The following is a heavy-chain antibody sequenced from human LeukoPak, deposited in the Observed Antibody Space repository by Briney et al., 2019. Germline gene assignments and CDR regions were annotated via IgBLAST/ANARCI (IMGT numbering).Heavy chain of an antibody. V-gene: IGHV1-69*13. Sequence: ASVKVSCKASGGTFSSYAISWVRQAPGQGLEWMGGIIPIFGTANYAQKFQGRVTITADESTSTAYMELSSLRSEDTAVYYCARGLISSGYYYVHHYYYYMDVWGKGTTVTISS. D-gene: IGHD3-22*01. CDR3: ARGLISSGYYYVHHYYYYMDV. J-gene: IGHJ6*03. CDR2: IIPIFGTA. CDR1: GGTFSSYA.